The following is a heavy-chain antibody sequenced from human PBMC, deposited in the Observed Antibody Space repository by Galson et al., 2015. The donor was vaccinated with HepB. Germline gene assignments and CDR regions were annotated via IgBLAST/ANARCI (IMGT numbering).Heavy chain of an antibody. CDR1: GFTFSSYA. D-gene: IGHD1-26*01. J-gene: IGHJ3*02. CDR3: AKDQVHSGSYYRGDAFDI. V-gene: IGHV3-23*01. CDR2: ISGSGGST. Sequence: SLRLSCAASGFTFSSYAMSWVRQAPGKGLEWVSAISGSGGSTYYADSVKGRFTISRDNSKNTLYLQMNSLRAEDTAVYYCAKDQVHSGSYYRGDAFDIWGQGTMVTVSS.